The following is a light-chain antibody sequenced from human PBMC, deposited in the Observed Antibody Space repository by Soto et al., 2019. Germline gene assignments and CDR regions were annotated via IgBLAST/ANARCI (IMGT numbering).Light chain of an antibody. CDR2: LAS. V-gene: IGKV2-28*01. CDR3: MQSLQTPPFT. CDR1: QSLLHSIGYNY. J-gene: IGKJ3*01. Sequence: DIVMTQSPLSLPVSPGEPASISCRSSQSLLHSIGYNYLDWYLQKPGQSPQLLIYLASKRASGVPDRFSGSGSGTDFTLKISRVEAEDVGVYYCMQSLQTPPFTFGPGTKVEIK.